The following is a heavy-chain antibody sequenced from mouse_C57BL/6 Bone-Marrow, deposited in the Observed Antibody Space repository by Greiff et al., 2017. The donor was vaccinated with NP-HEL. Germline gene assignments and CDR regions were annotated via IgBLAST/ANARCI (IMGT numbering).Heavy chain of an antibody. CDR1: GYSITSGYY. D-gene: IGHD6-1*01. CDR3: ARGLLRMDY. V-gene: IGHV3-6*01. J-gene: IGHJ4*01. Sequence: VQLKESGPGLVKPSQSLSLTCSVTGYSITSGYYWNWIRQFPGNKLEWMGYISYDGSNNYNPSLKNRISITRDTSKNQFFLKLNSVTTEDTATYYCARGLLRMDYWGQGTSVTVSS. CDR2: ISYDGSN.